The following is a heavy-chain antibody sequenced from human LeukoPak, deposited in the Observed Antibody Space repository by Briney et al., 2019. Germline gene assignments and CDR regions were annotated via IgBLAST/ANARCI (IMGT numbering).Heavy chain of an antibody. J-gene: IGHJ3*02. Sequence: GGSLRLSCAASGFTFSSYWMSWVRQAPGKGLEWVANIKQDGSEKYYVDSVKGRFTISRDNAKNSLYLQMNSLRAEDTAVYYCARELGITMIVVVTTGDAFDIWGQGTMVTVSS. CDR2: IKQDGSEK. V-gene: IGHV3-7*01. D-gene: IGHD3-22*01. CDR3: ARELGITMIVVVTTGDAFDI. CDR1: GFTFSSYW.